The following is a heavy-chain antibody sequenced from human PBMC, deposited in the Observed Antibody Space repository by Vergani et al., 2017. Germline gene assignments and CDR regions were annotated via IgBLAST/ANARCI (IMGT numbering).Heavy chain of an antibody. CDR2: ISSSSSYI. D-gene: IGHD2-15*01. Sequence: EVQLVESGGGLVKPGGSLRLSCAASGFTFSSYSMNWVRQAPGKGLEWVSSISSSSSYIYYADSVKGRFTISRDNAKNSLYLQMNSLRDEDTAVYYCARGPYCSGGSCHPYWYFDLWGRGTLVTVSS. V-gene: IGHV3-21*01. J-gene: IGHJ2*01. CDR1: GFTFSSYS. CDR3: ARGPYCSGGSCHPYWYFDL.